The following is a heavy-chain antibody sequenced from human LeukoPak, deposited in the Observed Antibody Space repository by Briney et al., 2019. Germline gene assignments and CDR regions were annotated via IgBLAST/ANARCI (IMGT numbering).Heavy chain of an antibody. D-gene: IGHD3-22*01. CDR2: VIPIFGTA. J-gene: IGHJ5*02. CDR3: ASRDYYYDSSPLDP. CDR1: GGTFSSYA. Sequence: GASVKVSCKASGGTFSSYAISWVRQAPGQGLEWMGGVIPIFGTANYAQKFQGRVTITADESTSTAYMELSSLRSEDTAVYYCASRDYYYDSSPLDPWGQGTLVTVSS. V-gene: IGHV1-69*13.